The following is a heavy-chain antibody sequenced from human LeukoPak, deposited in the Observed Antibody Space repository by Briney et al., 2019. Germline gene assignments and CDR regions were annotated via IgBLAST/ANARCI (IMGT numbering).Heavy chain of an antibody. Sequence: SETLSLTCAVYGGSFSGYYWSWIRQPPGKGLEWIGEIHHSGSTNYNPSLKSRVTISVDTSKNQFSLKLSSVTAADTAVYYCARGDGYNSRRFDPWGQGTLVIVSS. J-gene: IGHJ5*02. CDR1: GGSFSGYY. V-gene: IGHV4-34*01. CDR3: ARGDGYNSRRFDP. CDR2: IHHSGST. D-gene: IGHD5-24*01.